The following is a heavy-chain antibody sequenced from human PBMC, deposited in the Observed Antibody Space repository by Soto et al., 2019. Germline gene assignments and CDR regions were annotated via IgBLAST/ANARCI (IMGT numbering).Heavy chain of an antibody. CDR3: ARGTRSPDP. CDR1: GYTFTRYD. J-gene: IGHJ5*02. Sequence: ASVKVSSKASGYTFTRYDINWVRRAAGQGLEWLGWMNPNSGNTGYEQKFQGRVTMTRNTSISTAYMELSSLRSEDTAVYYCARGTRSPDPWGQGTLVTVSS. CDR2: MNPNSGNT. V-gene: IGHV1-8*01.